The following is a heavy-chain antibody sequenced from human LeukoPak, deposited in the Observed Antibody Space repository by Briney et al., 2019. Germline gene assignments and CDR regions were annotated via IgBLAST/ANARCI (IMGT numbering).Heavy chain of an antibody. V-gene: IGHV5-51*01. J-gene: IGHJ5*02. Sequence: GESLKISCKTSGYSFTTYWIGWVRQMPGTGLEWVGAIYPIDSDTRYSPSFQGQVVTSADRSIRTAYLQWNTLKTSDTAMYYCVRQRGASGTINHFDPWGQGTLVTVSS. D-gene: IGHD3-10*01. CDR3: VRQRGASGTINHFDP. CDR2: IYPIDSDT. CDR1: GYSFTTYW.